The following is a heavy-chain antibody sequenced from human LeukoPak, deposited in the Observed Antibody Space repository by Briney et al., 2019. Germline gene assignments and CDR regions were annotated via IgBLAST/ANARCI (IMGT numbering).Heavy chain of an antibody. D-gene: IGHD2-2*02. CDR3: ARETRGYCSSTSCYSYYYMDV. CDR1: GGSISYYY. V-gene: IGHV4-4*07. J-gene: IGHJ6*03. Sequence: SETLSLTCTVSGGSISYYYWSWIRQPAGKGLEWIGRIYTTGSTNNNPSLKSRVTMSVDTSKNQFSLKLSSVTAADTAVYYCARETRGYCSSTSCYSYYYMDVWGKGTTVTVSS. CDR2: IYTTGST.